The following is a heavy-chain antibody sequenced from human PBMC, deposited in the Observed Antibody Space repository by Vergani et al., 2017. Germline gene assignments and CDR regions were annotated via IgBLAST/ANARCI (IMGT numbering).Heavy chain of an antibody. D-gene: IGHD2-2*01. CDR3: AREGGYCSSTSCYHFDY. V-gene: IGHV1-2*04. Sequence: QVQLVQSGAEVKKPGASVKVSCKASGYTFTGYYMHWVRQAPGQGLEWRGWINPNSGGTNYAQKFQGWVTMTRDTSISTAYMELSRLRSDDTAVYYCAREGGYCSSTSCYHFDYWGQGTLVTVSS. J-gene: IGHJ4*02. CDR2: INPNSGGT. CDR1: GYTFTGYY.